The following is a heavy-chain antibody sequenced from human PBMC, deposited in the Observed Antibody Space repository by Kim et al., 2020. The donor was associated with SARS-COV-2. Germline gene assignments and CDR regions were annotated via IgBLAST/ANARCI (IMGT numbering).Heavy chain of an antibody. J-gene: IGHJ4*02. CDR2: IYPGDSDT. CDR1: GYSFTSYW. D-gene: IGHD3-22*01. Sequence: GESLKISCKGSGYSFTSYWIGWVRQMPGKGLEWMGIIYPGDSDTRYSPSFQGQVTISAEKSISTAYLQWRSLKASDTAMYYCARVATIPYYYDSSGSPLNGYFDYWGQGTLVTVSS. V-gene: IGHV5-51*01. CDR3: ARVATIPYYYDSSGSPLNGYFDY.